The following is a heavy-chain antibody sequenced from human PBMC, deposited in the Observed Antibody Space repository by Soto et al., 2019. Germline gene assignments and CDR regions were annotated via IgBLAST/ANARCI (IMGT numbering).Heavy chain of an antibody. Sequence: PSEPLSLTCTVSGGSISSGGYYWSWIRQHPGKGLEWIGYIYYSGRTYYNPSLHSRVSIAVDTTENQFSLKLTSVTAADTSVYYCARGSFSSSSSWFDPWGRGTLVTVSS. CDR2: IYYSGRT. CDR1: GGSISSGGYY. V-gene: IGHV4-31*03. J-gene: IGHJ5*02. CDR3: ARGSFSSSSSWFDP. D-gene: IGHD6-6*01.